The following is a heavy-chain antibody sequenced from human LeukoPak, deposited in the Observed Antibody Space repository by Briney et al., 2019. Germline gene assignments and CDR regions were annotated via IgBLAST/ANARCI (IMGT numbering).Heavy chain of an antibody. CDR2: IYYSGST. Sequence: SETLSLTCTVSGGSISSSSYYWGWIRQPPGKGLEWIGSIYYSGSTYYNPSLKSRVTISVDTSKNQFSLKLSSVTAADTAVCYCARVAYYDFWSGYRDVWGKGTTVTVSS. CDR3: ARVAYYDFWSGYRDV. CDR1: GGSISSSSYY. V-gene: IGHV4-39*01. D-gene: IGHD3-3*01. J-gene: IGHJ6*04.